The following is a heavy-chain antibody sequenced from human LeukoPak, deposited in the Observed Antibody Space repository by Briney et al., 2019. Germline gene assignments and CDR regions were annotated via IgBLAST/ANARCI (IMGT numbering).Heavy chain of an antibody. D-gene: IGHD3-22*01. CDR1: GFTFSSSA. CDR2: ITDSGDGT. CDR3: ASGGYYPSDAFDI. V-gene: IGHV3-23*01. Sequence: GGSLRLSCAASGFTFSSSAMSWVRQAHGRGLEWVSSITDSGDGTYYADSVKGRFTISRDDSKNTLYLQMNSLRAEDTAVYYCASGGYYPSDAFDIWGQGTMVTVSS. J-gene: IGHJ3*02.